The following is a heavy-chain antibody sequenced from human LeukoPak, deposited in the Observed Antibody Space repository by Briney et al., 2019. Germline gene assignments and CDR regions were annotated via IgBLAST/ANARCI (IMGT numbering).Heavy chain of an antibody. Sequence: PGGSLRLSCAASGFTVSSNYMSWVRQAPGKGLEWVSVIYSGGNTYYADSVKGRFTISRDNSKNTLYLQMNSLRAEDTAVYYCARALNYGSGAPSWFDPWGQGTLVTVSS. J-gene: IGHJ5*02. CDR1: GFTVSSNY. D-gene: IGHD3-10*01. V-gene: IGHV3-53*01. CDR3: ARALNYGSGAPSWFDP. CDR2: IYSGGNT.